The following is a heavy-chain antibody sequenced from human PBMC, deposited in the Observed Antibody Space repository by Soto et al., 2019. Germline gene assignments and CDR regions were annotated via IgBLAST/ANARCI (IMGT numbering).Heavy chain of an antibody. D-gene: IGHD2-15*01. Sequence: GGSLRLSCAASGFTFSAYAMSWVRQAPGKGLEWVSGISGSGGSTYYTDSVKGRFTISRDNSKNTLYLQMSSLRAEDTAVYYCAKDGRCSGSSCYFDDWGQGTLVTVSS. CDR3: AKDGRCSGSSCYFDD. CDR2: ISGSGGST. J-gene: IGHJ4*02. V-gene: IGHV3-23*01. CDR1: GFTFSAYA.